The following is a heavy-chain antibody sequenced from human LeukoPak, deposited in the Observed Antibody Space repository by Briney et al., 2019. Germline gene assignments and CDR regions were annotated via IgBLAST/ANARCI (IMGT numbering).Heavy chain of an antibody. V-gene: IGHV3-23*01. CDR3: AGRPTGYSSGYIH. CDR1: GITFSNYA. D-gene: IGHD5-18*01. J-gene: IGHJ4*02. Sequence: LPGGSLRLSCVASGITFSNYAVSWVRQAPEKGLDWVSVISGSAHKIRYADSVKGRLTISRDNSENIVYLQMNNLRVEDTAVYYCAGRPTGYSSGYIHWGQGTLVTVSS. CDR2: ISGSAHKI.